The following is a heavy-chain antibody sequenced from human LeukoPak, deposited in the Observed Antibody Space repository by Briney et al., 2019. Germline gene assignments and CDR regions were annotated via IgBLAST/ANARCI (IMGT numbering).Heavy chain of an antibody. J-gene: IGHJ3*02. Sequence: GASVKVSCKASGYTFTCYYMHWVRQAPGQGLEWMGRINPNSGGTNYAQKFQGRVTMTRDTSISTAYMELSRLRSDDTAVYYCARAMETVVVVAATGAFDIWGQGTMVTVSS. CDR2: INPNSGGT. CDR1: GYTFTCYY. D-gene: IGHD2-15*01. V-gene: IGHV1-2*06. CDR3: ARAMETVVVVAATGAFDI.